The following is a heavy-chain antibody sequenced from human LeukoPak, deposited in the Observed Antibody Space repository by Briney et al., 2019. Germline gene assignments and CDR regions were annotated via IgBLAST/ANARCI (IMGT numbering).Heavy chain of an antibody. V-gene: IGHV4-34*01. D-gene: IGHD3-22*01. J-gene: IGHJ4*02. Sequence: PSETLSLTCAVYGGSFSGYYWSWIRQPPGKGLEWIGEINHSGSTNYNPSLKSRVTISVDTSKNQFSLKLSSVTAADTAVYYCARGIPANYDSSGYYYALPEPYFDYWGQGTLVTVSS. CDR1: GGSFSGYY. CDR2: INHSGST. CDR3: ARGIPANYDSSGYYYALPEPYFDY.